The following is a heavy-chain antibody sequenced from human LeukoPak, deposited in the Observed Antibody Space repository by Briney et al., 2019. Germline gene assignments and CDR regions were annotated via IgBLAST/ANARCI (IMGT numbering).Heavy chain of an antibody. D-gene: IGHD6-6*01. V-gene: IGHV4-34*01. CDR1: GGSFSGYY. CDR3: ARLELVRDFDY. CDR2: INHSGST. J-gene: IGHJ4*02. Sequence: PSETLSLTCAVYGGSFSGYYWSWIRQPPGKGLEWIGEINHSGSTNYNPSLKSRVTISVDTSKNQFSLKLSSVTAADTAVYYCARLELVRDFDYWGQGTLVTVSS.